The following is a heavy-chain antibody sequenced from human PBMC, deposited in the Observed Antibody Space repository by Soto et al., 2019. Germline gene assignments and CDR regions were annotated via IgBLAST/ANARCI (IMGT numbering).Heavy chain of an antibody. CDR3: ARDRSSSNKDYYYYGMDV. CDR1: GYIFTNYD. D-gene: IGHD6-6*01. J-gene: IGHJ6*02. V-gene: IGHV1-8*01. Sequence: QMQLVQSGAEVKKPGASVKVSCKASGYIFTNYDINWVRQAPGQGLEWMGWMNPNSGGTDYAQKFQGRVTMTRDTSISTAYMELSSLRSEDTAVYYCARDRSSSNKDYYYYGMDVWGQGTTVTVSS. CDR2: MNPNSGGT.